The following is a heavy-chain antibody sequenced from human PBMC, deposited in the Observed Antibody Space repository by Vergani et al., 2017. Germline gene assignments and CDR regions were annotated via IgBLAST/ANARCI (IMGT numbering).Heavy chain of an antibody. J-gene: IGHJ4*02. CDR2: INHSGST. CDR3: ARAPGSRGGKYFDY. D-gene: IGHD1-26*01. V-gene: IGHV4-61*02. CDR1: GGSISSGSYY. Sequence: QVQLQESGPGLVKPSQTLSLTCTVSGGSISSGSYYWSWIRQPAGKGLEWIGEINHSGSTNYNPSLKSRVTISVDTSKNQFSLKLSSVTAADTAVYYCARAPGSRGGKYFDYWGQGTLVTVSS.